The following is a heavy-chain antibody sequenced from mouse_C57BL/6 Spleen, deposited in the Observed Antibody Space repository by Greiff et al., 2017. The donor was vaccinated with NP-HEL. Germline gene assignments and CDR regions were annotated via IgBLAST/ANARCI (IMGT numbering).Heavy chain of an antibody. Sequence: QVQLQQSGAELVRPGASVTLSCKASGYTFTDYEMHWVKQTPVHGLEWIGAIDPETGGTAYNQKFKGKAILTADKSSSTAYMELRSLTSEDSAVYYCTRWGLGPYYFDYWGQGTTRTVSS. CDR2: IDPETGGT. CDR1: GYTFTDYE. D-gene: IGHD4-1*01. J-gene: IGHJ2*01. V-gene: IGHV1-15*01. CDR3: TRWGLGPYYFDY.